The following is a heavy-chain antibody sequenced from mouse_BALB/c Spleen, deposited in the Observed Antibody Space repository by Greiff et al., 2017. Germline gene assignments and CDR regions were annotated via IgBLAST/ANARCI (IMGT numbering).Heavy chain of an antibody. CDR3: AREVRRDYYAMDY. CDR2: INPGSGGT. D-gene: IGHD2-14*01. J-gene: IGHJ4*01. Sequence: VKLQESGAELVRPGTSVKVSCKASGYAFTNYLIEWVKQRPGQGLEWIGVINPGSGGTNYNEKFKGKATLTADKSSSTAYMQLSSLTSDDSAVYFCAREVRRDYYAMDYWGQGTSVTVSS. V-gene: IGHV1-54*01. CDR1: GYAFTNYL.